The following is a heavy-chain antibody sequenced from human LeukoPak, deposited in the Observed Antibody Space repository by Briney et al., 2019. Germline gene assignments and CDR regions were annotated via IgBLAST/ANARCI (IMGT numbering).Heavy chain of an antibody. V-gene: IGHV3-23*01. CDR3: AKVYDYVWGSYRDFDY. J-gene: IGHJ4*02. CDR1: GFTFSSYA. Sequence: GASLRLSCAASGFTFSSYAMSWVRQAPGKGLEWVSVISGSGGSTYYADSVKGRFTISRDNSKNTLYLQMNSLRAEDTAVYYCAKVYDYVWGSYRDFDYWGQGTLVTVSS. CDR2: ISGSGGST. D-gene: IGHD3-16*02.